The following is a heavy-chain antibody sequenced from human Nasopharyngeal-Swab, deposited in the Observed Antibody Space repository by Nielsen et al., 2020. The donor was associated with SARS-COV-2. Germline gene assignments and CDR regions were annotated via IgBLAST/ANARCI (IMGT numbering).Heavy chain of an antibody. V-gene: IGHV3-73*01. CDR2: IRSKGNNYAT. Sequence: GGSLRLSCAASGFIFSDSAIHWVRQASGKGLEWVARIRSKGNNYATAYSASVKGRFIIFRDDPTNTAYLQMNSLKTEDTAMYYCTRCGGGCYSGRDYWGQGTLVTVSS. CDR3: TRCGGGCYSGRDY. J-gene: IGHJ4*02. D-gene: IGHD2-15*01. CDR1: GFIFSDSA.